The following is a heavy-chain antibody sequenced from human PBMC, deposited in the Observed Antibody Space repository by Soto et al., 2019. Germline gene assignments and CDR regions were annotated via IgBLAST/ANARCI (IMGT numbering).Heavy chain of an antibody. CDR2: INAGNGNT. CDR1: GYTFTSYA. CDR3: ARVGSSVGSCYSSRYYYGMDV. V-gene: IGHV1-3*01. D-gene: IGHD2-15*01. Sequence: ASVKVSCKASGYTFTSYAMHWVRQAPGQRLEWMGWINAGNGNTKYSQKFQGRVTITRDTSASTAYMELISLRSEDTAVYYCARVGSSVGSCYSSRYYYGMDVWGQGTTVTVSS. J-gene: IGHJ6*02.